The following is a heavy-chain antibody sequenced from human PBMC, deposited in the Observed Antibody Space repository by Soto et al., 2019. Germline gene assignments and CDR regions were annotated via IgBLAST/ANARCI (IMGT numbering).Heavy chain of an antibody. J-gene: IGHJ3*02. Sequence: EVQLVESGGGLVQPGGSLRLSCAASGFTFSSYSMNWVRQAPGKGLGGVSYISSSSSTIYYADSVKGRFTISRDNAKNSLYLQMNSLRAEDTAVYYCAREFVLLWFGELFGGAFDIWGQGTMVTVSS. CDR3: AREFVLLWFGELFGGAFDI. CDR2: ISSSSSTI. V-gene: IGHV3-48*01. D-gene: IGHD3-10*01. CDR1: GFTFSSYS.